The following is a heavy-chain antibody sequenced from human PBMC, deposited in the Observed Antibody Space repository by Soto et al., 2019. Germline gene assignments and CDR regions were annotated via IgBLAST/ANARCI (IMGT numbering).Heavy chain of an antibody. D-gene: IGHD1-26*01. CDR3: ASATVEDNGRYRSYWYFDL. CDR1: GFTVSSIY. V-gene: IGHV3-66*01. CDR2: IYSGGST. J-gene: IGHJ2*01. Sequence: EVQLVESGGGLVQSGGSLRLSCVASGFTVSSIYMSWVRQAPGKGLEWVSVIYSGGSTYYADSVKGRFTISRDNSKNTTDLQMNSLRAEDTAVYYCASATVEDNGRYRSYWYFDLWGRGTLVTVSS.